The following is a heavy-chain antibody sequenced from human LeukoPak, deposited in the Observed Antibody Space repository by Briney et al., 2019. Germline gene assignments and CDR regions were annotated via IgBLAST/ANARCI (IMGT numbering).Heavy chain of an antibody. CDR3: ARHPDVNDYFDY. CDR1: GFTFSSYSMN. V-gene: IGHV4-39*01. CDR2: IYYSGST. Sequence: GSLRLSCAASGFTFSSYSMNWVRQAPGKGLEWIGSIYYSGSTYYNPSLKSRVTISVDTSKNQFSLKLSSVTAADTAVYYCARHPDVNDYFDYWGQGTLVTVSS. J-gene: IGHJ4*02.